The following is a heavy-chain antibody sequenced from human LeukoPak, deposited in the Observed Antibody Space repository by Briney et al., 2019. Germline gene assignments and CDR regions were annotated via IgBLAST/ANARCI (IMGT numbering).Heavy chain of an antibody. Sequence: GGSLRLSCATSGFSFYNAWMNWVRQAPGKGLEWVSGISGSGDNTYYADSVKGRFTISRDNSKNTLYVQVNSLGTEDTAAYYCAKGSYYDSSGSFYFDYWGQGTLVTVSS. CDR3: AKGSYYDSSGSFYFDY. CDR2: ISGSGDNT. D-gene: IGHD3-22*01. CDR1: GFSFYNAW. V-gene: IGHV3-23*01. J-gene: IGHJ4*02.